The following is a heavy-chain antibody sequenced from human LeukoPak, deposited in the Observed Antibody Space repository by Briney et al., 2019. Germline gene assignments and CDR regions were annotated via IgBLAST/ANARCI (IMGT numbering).Heavy chain of an antibody. V-gene: IGHV3-33*01. J-gene: IGHJ1*01. Sequence: GGSLRLSCAASGFTFSTYAIHWVRQAPGKGLEWVAVIWYDGSEQYYADSVKGRFIISRDNSKSASDLQMDSLRAEDTAVYYCAREGDSRWGELSPWGQGTLVTVSA. CDR1: GFTFSTYA. CDR3: AREGDSRWGELSP. D-gene: IGHD3-16*02. CDR2: IWYDGSEQ.